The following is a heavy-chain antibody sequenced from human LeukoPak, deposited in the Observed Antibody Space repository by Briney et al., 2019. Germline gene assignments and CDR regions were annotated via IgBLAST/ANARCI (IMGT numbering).Heavy chain of an antibody. J-gene: IGHJ4*02. V-gene: IGHV4-59*11. D-gene: IGHD5-18*01. CDR2: IYYSGST. CDR3: ARDGWLGY. CDR1: GGSISSHY. Sequence: SETLSLTCSVSGGSISSHYWSWIRQPPGKGLEWIGYIYYSGSTKYNPSLKSRVTISVDTSKNQFSLKLSSVTAADTAVYYCARDGWLGYWGQGTLVTVSS.